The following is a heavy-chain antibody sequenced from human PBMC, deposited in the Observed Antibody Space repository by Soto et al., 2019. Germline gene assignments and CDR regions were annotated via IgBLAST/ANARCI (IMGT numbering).Heavy chain of an antibody. CDR3: VRFSLHGSNLYYFDN. J-gene: IGHJ4*02. CDR2: IYHSGTT. Sequence: SETLSLTCVVSGGSISSGGFSWSWVRQPPGKGLEWIGYIYHSGTTYYNPSLKSRVTISIDRSKNQFSLKLNSVTAADTAVYYCVRFSLHGSNLYYFDNWGQGTLVTVSS. V-gene: IGHV4-30-2*01. CDR1: GGSISSGGFS. D-gene: IGHD1-1*01.